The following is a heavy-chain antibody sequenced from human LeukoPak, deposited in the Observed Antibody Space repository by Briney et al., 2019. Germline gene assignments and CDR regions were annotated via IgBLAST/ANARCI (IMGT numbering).Heavy chain of an antibody. D-gene: IGHD1-26*01. V-gene: IGHV4-59*01. CDR3: ARDSPSGSYDY. Sequence: SETLSLTCTVSGGSISSYYWSWIRQPPGKGLEWIGYIYYSGSTNYNPSLKSRVTISVDTSKNQFSLKLSSVIAADTAVYYCARDSPSGSYDYWGQGTLVTVSS. J-gene: IGHJ4*02. CDR1: GGSISSYY. CDR2: IYYSGST.